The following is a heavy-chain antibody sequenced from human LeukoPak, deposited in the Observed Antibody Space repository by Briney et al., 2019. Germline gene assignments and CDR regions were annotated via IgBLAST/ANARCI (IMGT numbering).Heavy chain of an antibody. J-gene: IGHJ4*02. V-gene: IGHV4-4*07. D-gene: IGHD3-10*01. Sequence: KPSETLFLTFSVSGVSISCYFWSWIRQPAGKGLEWIGRIHTSGSTNYKSSLKSRVTMSVDTSKNQFSLKLNSVTAADTAVYYCARDVYYYGSGSYFLDYWGQGTLVTVSS. CDR2: IHTSGST. CDR1: GVSISCYF. CDR3: ARDVYYYGSGSYFLDY.